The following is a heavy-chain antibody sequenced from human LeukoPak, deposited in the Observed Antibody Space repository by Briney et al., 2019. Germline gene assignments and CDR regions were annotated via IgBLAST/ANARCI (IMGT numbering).Heavy chain of an antibody. CDR3: ARDLGVMVRAFDI. J-gene: IGHJ3*02. Sequence: NPSETLSLTCTVSGGSISSCYWSWIRQPPGKRLEWIGYIYYSGSTSYNPSLKSRVTISVDTSKNQISLKLSSVTAADTAVYYCARDLGVMVRAFDIWGQGTMVTVSS. CDR1: GGSISSCY. V-gene: IGHV4-59*01. CDR2: IYYSGST. D-gene: IGHD5-18*01.